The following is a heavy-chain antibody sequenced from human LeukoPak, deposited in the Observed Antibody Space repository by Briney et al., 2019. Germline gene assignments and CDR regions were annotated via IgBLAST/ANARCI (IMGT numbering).Heavy chain of an antibody. CDR2: ISGSGGST. CDR1: GFTFSSYA. CDR3: AKAPMIVVVPDY. D-gene: IGHD3-22*01. J-gene: IGHJ4*02. V-gene: IGHV3-23*01. Sequence: GGSLRLSCAASGFTFSSYAMSWVRQAPGKGLEWVSAISGSGGSTYHADSVKGRFTISRDNSKNTLYLQMNSLRAEDTAVYYCAKAPMIVVVPDYWGQGTLVTVSS.